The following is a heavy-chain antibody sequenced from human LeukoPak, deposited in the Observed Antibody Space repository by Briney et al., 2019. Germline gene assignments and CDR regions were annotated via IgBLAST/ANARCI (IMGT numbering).Heavy chain of an antibody. CDR3: ARRGSYYEFDS. V-gene: IGHV5-51*01. J-gene: IGHJ4*02. CDR2: IYPGDSDT. CDR1: GYSFTTYW. D-gene: IGHD1-26*01. Sequence: GESLKISCKGSGYSFTTYWIAWVRQMPGKGLGWMGIIYPGDSDTRYSPSFEGQVTISADKSINTAYLQWSSLKASDTAMYYCARRGSYYEFDSWGQGTLVTVSS.